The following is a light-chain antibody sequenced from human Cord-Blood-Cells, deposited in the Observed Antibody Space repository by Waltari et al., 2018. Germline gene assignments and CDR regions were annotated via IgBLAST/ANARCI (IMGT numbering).Light chain of an antibody. J-gene: IGLJ3*02. CDR2: EVS. Sequence: QSALTQPPSAPGSPAQSATIPSTGTSSDVGGYNYVSWYQQHPGKAPKLGIYEVSKRPSGVPDRFSGSKSGNTASLTVSGLQAEDEADYYCSSYAGSNTWVFGGGTKLTVL. V-gene: IGLV2-8*01. CDR1: SSDVGGYNY. CDR3: SSYAGSNTWV.